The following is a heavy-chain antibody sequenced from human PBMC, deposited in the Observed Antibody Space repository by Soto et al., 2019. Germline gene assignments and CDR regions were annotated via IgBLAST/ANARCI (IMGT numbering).Heavy chain of an antibody. CDR1: GYTFTSYG. J-gene: IGHJ4*02. V-gene: IGHV1-18*01. D-gene: IGHD2-15*01. Sequence: QVQLVQSGAEVKKPGASVKVSCKASGYTFTSYGISWVRQAPGQGLEWMGWISAYNGNTNYAQKLQGRVTMTTDTTTSTGYMELRSLRSDDTAVYYCAREAPGDIRDYYFDYWGQGTLVTVSS. CDR3: AREAPGDIRDYYFDY. CDR2: ISAYNGNT.